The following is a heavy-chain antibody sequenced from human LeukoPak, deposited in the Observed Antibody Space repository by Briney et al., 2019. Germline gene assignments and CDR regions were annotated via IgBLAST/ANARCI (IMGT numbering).Heavy chain of an antibody. CDR3: ARDGVFRSSAPDY. CDR1: GFTFSSYG. CDR2: ISDSGGST. V-gene: IGHV3-23*01. J-gene: IGHJ4*02. Sequence: GGSLRLSCAASGFTFSSYGMSWVRQAPGKGLEWVSAISDSGGSTYYADSVKGRFTISRDNAKNSLYLQMNSLRAEDTAVYYCARDGVFRSSAPDYWGQGTLVTVSS. D-gene: IGHD6-6*01.